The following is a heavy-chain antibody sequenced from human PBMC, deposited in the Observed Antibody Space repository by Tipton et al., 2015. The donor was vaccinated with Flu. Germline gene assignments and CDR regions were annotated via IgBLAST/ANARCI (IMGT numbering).Heavy chain of an antibody. Sequence: TLSLTCAVSGFSINSGYYWSWIRQPAGKGLEWIGRIYTSGSTNYNPSLKSRVTLSVDTSKNQFYLKLSSVTAADTAVYYCAAVGDTGASPGDFWGRGTLVTVSS. D-gene: IGHD5-18*01. CDR3: AAVGDTGASPGDF. CDR2: IYTSGST. CDR1: GFSINSGYY. J-gene: IGHJ4*02. V-gene: IGHV4-61*02.